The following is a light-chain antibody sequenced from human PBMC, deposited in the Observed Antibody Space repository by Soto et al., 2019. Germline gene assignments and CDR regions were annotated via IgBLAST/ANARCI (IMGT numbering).Light chain of an antibody. CDR3: QQVNRFPLT. CDR2: AAS. J-gene: IGKJ4*02. CDR1: HAIARW. Sequence: DIQMTQSPSSVSACVGDRVAITCRASHAIARWLAWYQQQPGKAPRLLIYAASSLQSGVPTRFSGSGSGTDFTLTLPDLQPDASSVYDCQQVNRFPLTFGGGPKVEIK. V-gene: IGKV1-12*01.